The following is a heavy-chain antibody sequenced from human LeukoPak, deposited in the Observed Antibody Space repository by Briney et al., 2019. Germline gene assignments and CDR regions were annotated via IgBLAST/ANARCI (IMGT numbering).Heavy chain of an antibody. CDR2: IYHSGST. D-gene: IGHD3-22*01. Sequence: SETLSLTCAVSGGSFSSGSWWSWVRQPPGKGLERIGEIYHSGSTNYNPSLKSRVTISVDKSKNQISVKLSSVTAADTAVYYCARAISGYFDTSGYYFDYWGQGTLVTVSS. J-gene: IGHJ4*02. CDR1: GGSFSSGSW. V-gene: IGHV4-4*02. CDR3: ARAISGYFDTSGYYFDY.